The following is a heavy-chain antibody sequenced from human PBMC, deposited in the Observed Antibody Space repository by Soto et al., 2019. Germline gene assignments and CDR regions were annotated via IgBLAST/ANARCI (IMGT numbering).Heavy chain of an antibody. V-gene: IGHV6-1*01. CDR3: ARYGVAVAGTGYYYYYGMDV. D-gene: IGHD6-19*01. CDR2: TYYRSKWYN. J-gene: IGHJ6*02. Sequence: KQSQTLSLTCAISGDSVSSNSAAWNWIRQSPSRGLEWLGRTYYRSKWYNDYAVSVKSRITINPDTSKNQFSLQLNSVTPEDTAVYYCARYGVAVAGTGYYYYYGMDVWGQGTTVTVSS. CDR1: GDSVSSNSAA.